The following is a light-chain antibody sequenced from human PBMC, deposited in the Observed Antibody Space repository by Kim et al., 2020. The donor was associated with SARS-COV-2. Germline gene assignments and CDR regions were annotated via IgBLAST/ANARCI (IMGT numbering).Light chain of an antibody. CDR2: SVS. J-gene: IGKJ1*01. Sequence: EIVLTQSPGTLSLSPGERATLSCRASQSVNSNYFAWYQQKPGQAPRLLIHSVSSRATGIADRFSGTGSGTDFTLTISRLEPEDSAVYYCQQYGNSPGTFGQGTKVDIK. V-gene: IGKV3-20*01. CDR1: QSVNSNY. CDR3: QQYGNSPGT.